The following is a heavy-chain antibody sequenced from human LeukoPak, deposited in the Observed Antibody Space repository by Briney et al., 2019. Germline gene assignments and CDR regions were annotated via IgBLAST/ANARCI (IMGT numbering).Heavy chain of an antibody. V-gene: IGHV3-21*06. D-gene: IGHD3-9*01. Sequence: PGGSLILSCAASGLTFSSFSFNWVRQGPGKGLEWVSSINTVASYIYYADSVKGRFTISRDNAKNSLYLQMNSLRAEDTGVYYCARLRRNSDKSGFDYYYDYWGQGTLVTVSS. J-gene: IGHJ4*02. CDR1: GLTFSSFS. CDR2: INTVASYI. CDR3: ARLRRNSDKSGFDYYYDY.